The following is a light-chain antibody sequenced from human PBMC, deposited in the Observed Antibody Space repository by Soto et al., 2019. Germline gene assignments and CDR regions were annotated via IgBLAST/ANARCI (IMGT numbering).Light chain of an antibody. CDR1: QSININ. V-gene: IGKV3-15*01. CDR2: GAS. CDR3: KQYDNWPIT. Sequence: EVAMTQSPVNIAMSPGRTTNLSCRASQSININLAWYKQKPGQDPRLLIYGASTRATGRPARFSGSGSGTEFTLIISSMQSEESAVDYCKQYDNWPITFGQGTRLEIK. J-gene: IGKJ5*01.